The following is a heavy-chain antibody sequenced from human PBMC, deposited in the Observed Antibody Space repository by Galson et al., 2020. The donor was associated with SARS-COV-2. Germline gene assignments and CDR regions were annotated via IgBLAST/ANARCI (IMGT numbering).Heavy chain of an antibody. Sequence: QLGESLKISCAASGFTFSDHYMDWVRQAPGKGLEWVGRTRNKANSYTTEYAASVKGRFTISRDDSKNSLYLQMNSLKTEDTAVYYCAHNSWRFGEVSWGQGTLVTVSS. D-gene: IGHD3-10*01. J-gene: IGHJ4*02. V-gene: IGHV3-72*01. CDR2: TRNKANSYTT. CDR1: GFTFSDHY. CDR3: AHNSWRFGEVS.